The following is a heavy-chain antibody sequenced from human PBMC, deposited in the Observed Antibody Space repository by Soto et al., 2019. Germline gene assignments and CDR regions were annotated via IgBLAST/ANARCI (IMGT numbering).Heavy chain of an antibody. D-gene: IGHD3-10*01. CDR3: ESGAKYYFDY. Sequence: EVQLVESGGALVQPGGSLRLSCAASGFTFSIYWMTWVRQAPGKGLEWVAYIKPDGSEKYSVDSVKGRFTISRDNAKNSLYLQMNSLRAEDTAVYYCESGAKYYFDYWGQGTLVTVSS. J-gene: IGHJ4*02. CDR2: IKPDGSEK. CDR1: GFTFSIYW. V-gene: IGHV3-7*01.